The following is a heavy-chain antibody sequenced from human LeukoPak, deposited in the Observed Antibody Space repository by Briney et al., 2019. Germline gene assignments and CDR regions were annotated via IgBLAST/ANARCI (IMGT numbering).Heavy chain of an antibody. Sequence: PGGSLRLSCAASGFTFSSYAMSWVRQAPGKGLKWVSAISGSGGSTYYADSVKGRFTISRDNSKNTLYLQMNSLRAEDTAVYYCAKNAGYSSGWYCDFRGQGTLVTVSS. D-gene: IGHD6-19*01. V-gene: IGHV3-23*01. J-gene: IGHJ4*02. CDR2: ISGSGGST. CDR3: AKNAGYSSGWYCDF. CDR1: GFTFSSYA.